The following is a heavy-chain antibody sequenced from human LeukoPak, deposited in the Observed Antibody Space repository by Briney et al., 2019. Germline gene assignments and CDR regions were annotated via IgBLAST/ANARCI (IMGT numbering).Heavy chain of an antibody. Sequence: SGTLSLTCAVSGAFITNSHWWSWARQPPGKGLEWIGEIYHSGTTNYNPSLKSRVTISVDKSKNQFSLKLSSVTAADTAVYYCATYFYGEYGSYYFDYWGQGTLVTVSS. J-gene: IGHJ4*02. D-gene: IGHD4-17*01. V-gene: IGHV4-4*02. CDR2: IYHSGTT. CDR3: ATYFYGEYGSYYFDY. CDR1: GAFITNSHW.